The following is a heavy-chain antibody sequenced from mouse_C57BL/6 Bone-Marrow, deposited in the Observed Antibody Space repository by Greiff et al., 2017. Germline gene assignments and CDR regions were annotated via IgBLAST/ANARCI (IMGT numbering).Heavy chain of an antibody. V-gene: IGHV5-17*01. CDR3: ARPYYYGSSYLDY. Sequence: DVKVEESGGGLVKPGGSLKLSCAATGFTFSDYGMHCVRQAPEKGLEWVAYISSGSSTLYYADTVNGRFTISRDNAKNTLFLQMTSLRSEYTAMYYCARPYYYGSSYLDYWGQGTTLTVSS. D-gene: IGHD1-1*01. J-gene: IGHJ2*01. CDR2: ISSGSSTL. CDR1: GFTFSDYG.